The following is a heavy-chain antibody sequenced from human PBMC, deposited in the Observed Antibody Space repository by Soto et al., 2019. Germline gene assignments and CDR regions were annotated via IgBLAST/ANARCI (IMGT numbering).Heavy chain of an antibody. CDR1: GGSISSGGYY. V-gene: IGHV4-31*03. CDR3: ASQASGWYPDY. CDR2: IFDSGTT. D-gene: IGHD6-19*01. J-gene: IGHJ4*02. Sequence: QVQLQESGPGLVKPSQTLSLTCTVSGGSISSGGYYWSWLRQQPGKGLEWIGYIFDSGTTYYNPSLRSRVTISLGPSKSPFSLRLTSVTATDTAVYSCASQASGWYPDYWGQGTLVTVSS.